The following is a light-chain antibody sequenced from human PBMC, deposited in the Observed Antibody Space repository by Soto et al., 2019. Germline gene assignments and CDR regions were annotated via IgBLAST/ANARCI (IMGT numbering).Light chain of an antibody. CDR2: ETS. J-gene: IGKJ2*01. Sequence: DIQMTQSQSSLSALVGNKVPFGGRPGQSLVRRLTWYQQKPGEAPSLLIYETSNLQNGVPSRFSGSGSETDFTLTINSLQPEDFATYYCQQSFGPPYTFGQGTKLE. V-gene: IGKV1-39*01. CDR1: QSLVRR. CDR3: QQSFGPPYT.